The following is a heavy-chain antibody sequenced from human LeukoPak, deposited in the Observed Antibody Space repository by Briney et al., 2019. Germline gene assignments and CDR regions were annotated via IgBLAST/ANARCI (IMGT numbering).Heavy chain of an antibody. Sequence: GGSLRLSCAASGFTFSSYAMSWVRQAPGKGLEWVSAISGSGGSTYYADSVKGRFTISRDNSKNTLYLQMNSLRVEDTAVYYCARERAAAGGFDPWGQGTLVTVSS. CDR1: GFTFSSYA. J-gene: IGHJ5*02. CDR3: ARERAAAGGFDP. D-gene: IGHD6-13*01. V-gene: IGHV3-23*01. CDR2: ISGSGGST.